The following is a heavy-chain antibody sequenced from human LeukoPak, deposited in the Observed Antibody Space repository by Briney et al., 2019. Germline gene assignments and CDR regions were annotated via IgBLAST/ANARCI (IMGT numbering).Heavy chain of an antibody. CDR1: GFTFSNYW. CDR3: GRGGYGYVYVDY. J-gene: IGHJ4*02. CDR2: IKHDGGEK. D-gene: IGHD5-12*01. Sequence: GGSLRLSCAASGFTFSNYWMNWVRQVPGKGREWVAHIKHDGGEKYYVDSVKGRFTISRDNAKNSLYLQMNGLRAEDTAVYYCGRGGYGYVYVDYWGQGTLVTVSS. V-gene: IGHV3-7*01.